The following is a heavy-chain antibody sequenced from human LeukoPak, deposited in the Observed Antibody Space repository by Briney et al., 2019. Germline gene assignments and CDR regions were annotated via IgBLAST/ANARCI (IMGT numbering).Heavy chain of an antibody. J-gene: IGHJ6*03. Sequence: GGSLRLSCAASGFTFSSYGMHWVRQAPGKGLEWVAFIRYDGSNKYYADSVKGRFTISRDNSKNTLYLQMNSLRAEDTAVYYCAKDGGDGYNLVFDYYYYYMDVWGKGTTVTISS. CDR3: AKDGGDGYNLVFDYYYYYMDV. CDR1: GFTFSSYG. D-gene: IGHD5-24*01. CDR2: IRYDGSNK. V-gene: IGHV3-30*02.